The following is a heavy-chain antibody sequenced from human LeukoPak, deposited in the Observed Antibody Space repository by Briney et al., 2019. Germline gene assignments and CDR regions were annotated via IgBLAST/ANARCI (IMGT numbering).Heavy chain of an antibody. Sequence: GGSLRLSCAASGFTFKTYAIYWVPQATGKGLEWVSGICGSGGCTYYADSVKGRFTISRDNSKNTVYLQMNSLTADDTAIYYCAKTTVGYSSGRYPGWPADCWGQGTLVTVSS. CDR3: AKTTVGYSSGRYPGWPADC. D-gene: IGHD6-19*01. CDR1: GFTFKTYA. V-gene: IGHV3-23*01. CDR2: ICGSGGCT. J-gene: IGHJ4*02.